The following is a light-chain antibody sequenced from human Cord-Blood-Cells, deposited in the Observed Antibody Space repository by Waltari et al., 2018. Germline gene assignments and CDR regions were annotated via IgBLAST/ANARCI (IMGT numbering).Light chain of an antibody. V-gene: IGKV1-33*01. CDR3: QHYDNLPYS. CDR2: DAS. Sequence: DIQMTQSPSSLSASVGDRVTITCQASQYISNYLNWYQQKPGKAPKLLIYDASNLETGVPSRFCGSGSGTDFTFTISSLQPEDIATYYCQHYDNLPYSFGQGTKLEIK. J-gene: IGKJ2*03. CDR1: QYISNY.